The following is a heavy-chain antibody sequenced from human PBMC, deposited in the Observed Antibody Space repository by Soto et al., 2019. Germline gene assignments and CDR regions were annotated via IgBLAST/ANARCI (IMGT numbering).Heavy chain of an antibody. J-gene: IGHJ6*02. CDR2: IWYDGSNK. Sequence: AGGSLRLSCAASGFTFSSYGMHWVRQAPGKGLEWVAVIWYDGSNKYYADSVKGRFTISRDNSKNTLYLQMNSLRAEDTAVYYCAREVVVPAPHVGSRNYGMDVWGQGTTVTVSS. CDR3: AREVVVPAPHVGSRNYGMDV. CDR1: GFTFSSYG. D-gene: IGHD2-2*01. V-gene: IGHV3-33*01.